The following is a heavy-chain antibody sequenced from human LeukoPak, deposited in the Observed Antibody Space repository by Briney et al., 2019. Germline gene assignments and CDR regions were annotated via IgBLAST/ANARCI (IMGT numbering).Heavy chain of an antibody. CDR2: ISYDGSNK. Sequence: QPGRSLRLSCAASGFTFSSYGMHWVRQAPGKGLEWVAVISYDGSNKYYADSVKGRFTTSRDNSKNTLYLQMNSLRAEDTAVYYCAKDCCPRSPLFGYSYGLNWFDPWGQGTLVTVSS. J-gene: IGHJ5*02. CDR1: GFTFSSYG. V-gene: IGHV3-30*18. CDR3: AKDCCPRSPLFGYSYGLNWFDP. D-gene: IGHD5-18*01.